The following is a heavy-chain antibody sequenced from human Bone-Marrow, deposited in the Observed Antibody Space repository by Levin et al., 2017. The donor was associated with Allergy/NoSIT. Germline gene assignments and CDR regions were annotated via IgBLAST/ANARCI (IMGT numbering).Heavy chain of an antibody. CDR3: AREGCITMVQGAGNYYMDV. J-gene: IGHJ6*03. CDR2: IWYDGSNK. V-gene: IGHV3-33*01. CDR1: GFTFSSYG. D-gene: IGHD3-10*01. Sequence: GESLKISCAASGFTFSSYGMHWVRQAPGKGLEWVAVIWYDGSNKYYADSVKGRFTISRDNSKNTPYLQMNSLRAGDTAVYYCAREGCITMVQGAGNYYMDVWGKGTTVTVSS.